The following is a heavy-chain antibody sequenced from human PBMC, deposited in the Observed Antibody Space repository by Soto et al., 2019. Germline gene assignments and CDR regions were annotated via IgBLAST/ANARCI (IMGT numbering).Heavy chain of an antibody. CDR2: IIPIFGTA. CDR1: GGTFSSYA. V-gene: IGHV1-69*01. Sequence: QVQLVQSGAEVKKPGSSVKVSCKASGGTFSSYAISWVRQAPGQGLEWMGGIIPIFGTANYAQKFQGRVTITADDSTSTAYREQSSLRAEDTAVYYWESIGARYYCYYGMDVWGQGTTVTVSS. CDR3: ESIGARYYCYYGMDV. D-gene: IGHD3-16*01. J-gene: IGHJ6*02.